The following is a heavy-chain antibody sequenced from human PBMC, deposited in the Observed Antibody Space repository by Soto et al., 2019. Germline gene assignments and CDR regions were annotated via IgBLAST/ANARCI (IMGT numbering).Heavy chain of an antibody. CDR1: GYTLTELS. D-gene: IGHD3-22*01. V-gene: IGHV1-24*01. CDR3: ATSYYHDRSGYYSNWFDT. J-gene: IGHJ5*02. Sequence: ASVKVSCKVSGYTLTELSMHWVRQAPGKGLEWMGGFDPEDGETIYAQKFQGRVTMTEDTSTDTAYMELSSLRSEDTAVYYCATSYYHDRSGYYSNWFDTWGQGTLVTVSS. CDR2: FDPEDGET.